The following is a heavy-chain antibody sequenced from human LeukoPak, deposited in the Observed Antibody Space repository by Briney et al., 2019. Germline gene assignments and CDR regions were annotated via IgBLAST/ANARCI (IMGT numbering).Heavy chain of an antibody. Sequence: ASVKVSCKTSGYTFTANYMQWVRQAPGQGLEWMGWIVPNNGDTHHAQKFQGRVTMTRDTSISTAYMELSRLTSDDTAVYFCARDEGRGGDLGYWGQGTLVSVSS. CDR1: GYTFTANY. J-gene: IGHJ4*02. V-gene: IGHV1-2*02. CDR3: ARDEGRGGDLGY. CDR2: IVPNNGDT. D-gene: IGHD3-10*01.